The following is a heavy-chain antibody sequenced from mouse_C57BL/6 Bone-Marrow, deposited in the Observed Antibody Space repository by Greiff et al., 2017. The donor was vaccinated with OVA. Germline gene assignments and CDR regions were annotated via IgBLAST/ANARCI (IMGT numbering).Heavy chain of an antibody. D-gene: IGHD2-3*01. CDR2: ISSGSSTI. J-gene: IGHJ1*03. V-gene: IGHV5-17*01. CDR3: AKDSFDGYYVNFDV. Sequence: LVESGGGLVKPGGSLKLSCAASGFTFRDYGMPWVRQAPEKGLEWVAYISSGSSTIYYADTVKGRFTISRDNAKNTLFLQMTSLRSEDTAMYYCAKDSFDGYYVNFDVWGTGTTVTVSS. CDR1: GFTFRDYG.